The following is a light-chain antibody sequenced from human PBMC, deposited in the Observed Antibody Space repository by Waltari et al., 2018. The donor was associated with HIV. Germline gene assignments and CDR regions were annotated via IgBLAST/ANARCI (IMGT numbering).Light chain of an antibody. J-gene: IGKJ3*01. CDR1: QDISSY. CDR2: EAS. Sequence: DIQMTQSPSSLSASVGDRVTITCQASQDISSYLNWYQQKPGKAPKLLIYEASDLETGVPSRFSGSGSGTDFTFTISSLQPADIATYYCQQYENVPVTFGPGTKVEIK. CDR3: QQYENVPVT. V-gene: IGKV1-33*01.